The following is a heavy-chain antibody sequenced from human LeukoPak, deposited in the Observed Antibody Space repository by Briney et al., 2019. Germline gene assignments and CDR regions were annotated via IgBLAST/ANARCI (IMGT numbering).Heavy chain of an antibody. CDR1: GGSISSYY. CDR2: IYYSGST. V-gene: IGHV4-59*08. Sequence: SETLSLTCTVSGGSISSYYWSWIRQPPGKGLEWIGYIYYSGSTNYNPSLKSRVTISVDTSKNQFSLKLSSVTAADTAVYYCARQMGCSSTSCYHYYYYGMDVWGQGTTVTVSS. J-gene: IGHJ6*02. CDR3: ARQMGCSSTSCYHYYYYGMDV. D-gene: IGHD2-2*01.